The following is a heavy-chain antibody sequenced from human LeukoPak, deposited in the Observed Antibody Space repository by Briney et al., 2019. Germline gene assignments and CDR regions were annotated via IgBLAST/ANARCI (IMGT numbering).Heavy chain of an antibody. Sequence: PGGSLRLSCAASGFTVSSNYMSWVRQAPGKGLEWVSVIYSGGSTYYADSVKGRFTISRDNSKNTLYLQMNSLRAEDTAVYYCAKESRDGYGPPYFDYWGQGTLVTVSS. V-gene: IGHV3-53*01. D-gene: IGHD5-24*01. CDR1: GFTVSSNY. CDR3: AKESRDGYGPPYFDY. CDR2: IYSGGST. J-gene: IGHJ4*02.